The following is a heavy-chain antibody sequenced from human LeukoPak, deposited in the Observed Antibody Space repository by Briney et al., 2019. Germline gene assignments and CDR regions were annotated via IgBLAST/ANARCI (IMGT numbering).Heavy chain of an antibody. CDR3: ARYDREAWFDP. D-gene: IGHD3-16*01. Sequence: SETLSLTCTVSGGSISSGGYYWSWIRQHPGKGLEWIGYIYCSGSTYYNPSLKSRVTISVDTSKNQFSLKLSSVTAADTAVYYCARYDREAWFDPWGQGTLVTVSS. CDR1: GGSISSGGYY. J-gene: IGHJ5*02. CDR2: IYCSGST. V-gene: IGHV4-31*03.